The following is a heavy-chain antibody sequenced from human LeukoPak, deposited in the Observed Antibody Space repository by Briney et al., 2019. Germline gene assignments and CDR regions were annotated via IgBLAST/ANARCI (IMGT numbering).Heavy chain of an antibody. CDR2: ISGSGGNT. CDR3: AKDLQRTTITSTSFDY. Sequence: QPGGSLRLSCAASGFTFSSYAMNWVRQAPGKGLEWVSGISGSGGNTNFADSVKGRFTISRDSSNNTLYLQMNSLRAEDTAVYYCAKDLQRTTITSTSFDYWGQGTLVTVSS. D-gene: IGHD4-11*01. J-gene: IGHJ4*02. V-gene: IGHV3-23*01. CDR1: GFTFSSYA.